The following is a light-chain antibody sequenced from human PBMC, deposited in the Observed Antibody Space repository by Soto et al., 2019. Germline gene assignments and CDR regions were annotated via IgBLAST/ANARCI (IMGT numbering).Light chain of an antibody. Sequence: DIVLTQSPGTLYLSPGERATLSCRASQILSSGFLAWYQQKPGQAPRLLIYDASSRATAIPDRFSGSGSGTDFTRTINRLEPEDFAVYLCQHYDGSPTFGPGTKGAIK. J-gene: IGKJ3*01. CDR2: DAS. CDR3: QHYDGSPT. CDR1: QILSSGF. V-gene: IGKV3-20*01.